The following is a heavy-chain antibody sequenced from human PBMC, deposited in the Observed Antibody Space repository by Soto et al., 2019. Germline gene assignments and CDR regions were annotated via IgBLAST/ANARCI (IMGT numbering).Heavy chain of an antibody. CDR1: GGSISSYY. J-gene: IGHJ5*02. D-gene: IGHD3-3*01. Sequence: QVQLQESGPGLVKPSETLSLTCTVSGGSISSYYWSWIRQPPGKGLDWIGYMYFSGSTNYNPSLKSRVTISVNTSKNQFSLKLSSVTAANTAVYYCARSHYDFWSGHIPRFDPWGQGTLVTVSS. CDR3: ARSHYDFWSGHIPRFDP. V-gene: IGHV4-59*08. CDR2: MYFSGST.